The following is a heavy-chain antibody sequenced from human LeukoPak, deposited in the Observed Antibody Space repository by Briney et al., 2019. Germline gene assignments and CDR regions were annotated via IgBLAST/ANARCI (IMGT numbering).Heavy chain of an antibody. CDR2: ISGSGGST. CDR1: GFTFSSYA. V-gene: IGHV3-23*01. Sequence: GSLRLSCAASGFTFSSYAMSWVRQAPGKGLEWVSAISGSGGSTYYADSVKGGFTISRDNSKNTLYLQMNSLRAEDTAVYYCAKDVEASSSWYRGDWFDPWGQGTLVTVSS. J-gene: IGHJ5*02. D-gene: IGHD6-13*01. CDR3: AKDVEASSSWYRGDWFDP.